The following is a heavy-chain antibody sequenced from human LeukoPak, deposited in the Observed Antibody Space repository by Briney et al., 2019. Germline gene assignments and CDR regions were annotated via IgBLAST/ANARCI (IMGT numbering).Heavy chain of an antibody. CDR3: ARDLGYCTGGTCYPNWFDP. J-gene: IGHJ5*02. CDR1: GYTFTSYA. Sequence: GSVKVSCTASGYTFTSYAMHWVRQAPGQRLEWMGWINAGNDNTKYSQKFQGRVTITRDTSASTAYMELNSLRSEDTAVYYCARDLGYCTGGTCYPNWFDPWGQGTLVTVPS. D-gene: IGHD2-15*01. V-gene: IGHV1-3*01. CDR2: INAGNDNT.